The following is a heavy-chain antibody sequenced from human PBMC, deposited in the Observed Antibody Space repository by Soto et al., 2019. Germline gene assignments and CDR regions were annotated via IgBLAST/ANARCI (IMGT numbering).Heavy chain of an antibody. D-gene: IGHD3-9*01. Sequence: GESLKISCKGSGYSFTSYWIGWVRQMPGKGLEWMGIIYPGDSDTRYSPSFQGQVTISADKSISTAYLQWSSLKASDTAMYYCARGSYDILTGYYRKYYYYYYGMDVWGQGTTVTVSS. J-gene: IGHJ6*02. CDR2: IYPGDSDT. CDR1: GYSFTSYW. V-gene: IGHV5-51*01. CDR3: ARGSYDILTGYYRKYYYYYYGMDV.